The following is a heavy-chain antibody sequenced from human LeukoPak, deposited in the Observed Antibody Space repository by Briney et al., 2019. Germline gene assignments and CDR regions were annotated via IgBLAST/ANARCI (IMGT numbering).Heavy chain of an antibody. D-gene: IGHD6-13*01. CDR3: ANFWSSIAAAGLPRIGYFLH. CDR1: GGSFSGYY. J-gene: IGHJ1*01. CDR2: INHSGST. Sequence: SETLSLTCAVYGGSFSGYYWSWIRQPPGKGLEWIGEINHSGSTNYNPSLKSRVTISVDTSKNQFSLKLSSVTAADTAVYYCANFWSSIAAAGLPRIGYFLHWGQGTLVTVSS. V-gene: IGHV4-34*01.